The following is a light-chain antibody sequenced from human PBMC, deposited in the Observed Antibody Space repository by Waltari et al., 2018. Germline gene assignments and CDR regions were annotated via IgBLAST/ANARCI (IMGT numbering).Light chain of an antibody. CDR3: TLYMGSGISV. CDR1: SGSVSTSNF. CDR2: NTN. J-gene: IGLJ2*01. V-gene: IGLV8-61*01. Sequence: TVVTQEPSLSVSPGGAVTLTCGLNSGSVSTSNFPSWFQQTPGQAPRILIYNTNTRPSGVPDRFSGSILGNKAALTITGAQADDESDYYCTLYMGSGISVFGGGTRLTVL.